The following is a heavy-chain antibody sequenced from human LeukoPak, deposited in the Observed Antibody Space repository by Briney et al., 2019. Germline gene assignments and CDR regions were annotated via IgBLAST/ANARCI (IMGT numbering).Heavy chain of an antibody. CDR3: ARVSDISVAAYFDY. CDR1: GFNFRTYW. Sequence: GGSLRLSCAASGFNFRTYWMSWVRQAPGKGLEWVSAISGSGGSTYYADSVKGRFTISRDNAKNSLYLQMNSLRAEDTALYYCARVSDISVAAYFDYWGQGTLVTVSS. CDR2: ISGSGGST. J-gene: IGHJ4*02. D-gene: IGHD6-19*01. V-gene: IGHV3-23*01.